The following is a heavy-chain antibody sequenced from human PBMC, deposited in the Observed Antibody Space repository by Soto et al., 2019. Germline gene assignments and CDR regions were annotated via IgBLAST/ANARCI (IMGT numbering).Heavy chain of an antibody. Sequence: EVQLVESGGGLVQPGGSLRLSCAGSGFTFSNYWMHWVRQAPGKGLEWVSRIDHDGPTDYADSVRGRFTISGDNAENTLYLQMNSLRPEDTAVYYCVRDSHGDYRGQGTLVTVSS. V-gene: IGHV3-74*01. CDR2: IDHDGPT. J-gene: IGHJ4*02. CDR3: VRDSHGDY. CDR1: GFTFSNYW.